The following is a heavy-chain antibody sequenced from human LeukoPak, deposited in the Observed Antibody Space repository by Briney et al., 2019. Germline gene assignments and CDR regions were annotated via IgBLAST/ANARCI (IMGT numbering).Heavy chain of an antibody. CDR3: AKGAGIQLWPPFDY. J-gene: IGHJ4*02. CDR2: ISTSGGST. Sequence: PGGSLRLSCTASGFTFSSYAMNWVRQAPGKGLEWVSTISTSGGSTHYADSVKGRFTISRDNSKNTLYLQVNSLRAEDTAIYYCAKGAGIQLWPPFDYWGQGTLVTVSS. V-gene: IGHV3-23*01. D-gene: IGHD5-18*01. CDR1: GFTFSSYA.